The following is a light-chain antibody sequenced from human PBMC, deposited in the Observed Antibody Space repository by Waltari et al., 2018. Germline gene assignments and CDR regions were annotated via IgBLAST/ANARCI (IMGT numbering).Light chain of an antibody. CDR3: EQANDFPLT. CDR1: QGISSG. J-gene: IGKJ4*01. V-gene: IGKV1-12*01. Sequence: DIQMTQSPSSVSASVGARVTITCRASQGISSGLTWYQQKPGKAPKILIYDASSLQSGVPSRFSGSRSGTDFTLTINSLQPEDFATYYCEQANDFPLTFGGGTRVEIK. CDR2: DAS.